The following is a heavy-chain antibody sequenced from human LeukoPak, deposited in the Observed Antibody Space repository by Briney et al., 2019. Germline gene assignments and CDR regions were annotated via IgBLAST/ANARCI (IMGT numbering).Heavy chain of an antibody. D-gene: IGHD4/OR15-4a*01. CDR2: IYYSGST. CDR3: VRRVRAPRLLDY. Sequence: SETLSLTCTVSGGSISSSSYYWGWIRQPPGKGLEWIGNIYYSGSTYYNPSLKSRVTITVDTSKNQFSLKLSSVTAADTAVYYCVRRVRAPRLLDYWGQGTLVTVSS. J-gene: IGHJ4*02. V-gene: IGHV4-39*01. CDR1: GGSISSSSYY.